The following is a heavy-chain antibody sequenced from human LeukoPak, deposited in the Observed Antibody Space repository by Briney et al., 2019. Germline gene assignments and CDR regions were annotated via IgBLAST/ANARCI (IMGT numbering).Heavy chain of an antibody. CDR2: INPNSGGT. V-gene: IGHV1-2*02. D-gene: IGHD4-17*01. CDR3: ARDSATVTTSGAFDI. CDR1: GYTFTGYY. J-gene: IGHJ3*02. Sequence: ASVKVSCKASGYTFTGYYMRWVRQAPGQGLEWMGWINPNSGGTNYAQKFQGRVTMIRDTSISTAYMELSRLRSDDTAVYYCARDSATVTTSGAFDIWGQGTMVTVSS.